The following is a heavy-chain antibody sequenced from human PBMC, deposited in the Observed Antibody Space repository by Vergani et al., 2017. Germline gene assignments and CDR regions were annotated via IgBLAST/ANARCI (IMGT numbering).Heavy chain of an antibody. Sequence: EVQLVESGGGLVPPGRSLRLSCAASGFSFGDSAMTWVRQAPGKGLEWVAFIRNKAYGGTTEYAASVKGRFTISRDDSKRLAYLQLSGLKTEDTAVYFCSRGRGYSFGYSDYWGQGTLVTVSS. V-gene: IGHV3-49*04. CDR2: IRNKAYGGTT. D-gene: IGHD5-18*01. CDR1: GFSFGDSA. J-gene: IGHJ4*02. CDR3: SRGRGYSFGYSDY.